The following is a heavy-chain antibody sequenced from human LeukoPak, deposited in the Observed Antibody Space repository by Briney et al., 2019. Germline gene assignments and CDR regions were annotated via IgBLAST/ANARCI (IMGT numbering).Heavy chain of an antibody. Sequence: ASVKVSCKASGDTFTGYYLHWVRQAPGQGLEWMGWINPNSGGTNYAQKFQGRVTMTRDTSISTAYMELRRLKSDDTAVYYCARDFRVTTEYNWFDPWGQGTLVTVSS. D-gene: IGHD3-3*01. J-gene: IGHJ5*02. V-gene: IGHV1-2*02. CDR3: ARDFRVTTEYNWFDP. CDR1: GDTFTGYY. CDR2: INPNSGGT.